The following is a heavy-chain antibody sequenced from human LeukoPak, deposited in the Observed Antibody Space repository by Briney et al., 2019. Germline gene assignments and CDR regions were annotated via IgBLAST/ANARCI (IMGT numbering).Heavy chain of an antibody. D-gene: IGHD3-10*01. V-gene: IGHV3-48*03. CDR1: GFTFSSDD. CDR2: ISGSGYRI. CDR3: AREGSSYAPSQPFFFDY. J-gene: IGHJ4*02. Sequence: GGSLRLSCAASGFTFSSDDMNWGREAPGKGLEWVSYISGSGYRIYYAGSVKGRFTISRDNVKKSLYLHMDSLSAEATAVYYCAREGSSYAPSQPFFFDYWGQGTLVTVSS.